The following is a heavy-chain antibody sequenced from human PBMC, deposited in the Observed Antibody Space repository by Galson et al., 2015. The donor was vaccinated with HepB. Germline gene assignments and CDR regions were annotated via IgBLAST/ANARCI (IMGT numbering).Heavy chain of an antibody. CDR3: VKGVFGNGWDV. J-gene: IGHJ4*02. Sequence: SLRLSCAASGFTFSLFSMHWVRQAPGKGLEFVSGITRNAYNTDYSDSAKGRFTISRDDSKKELYLQMTSLRPEDTAIYYCVKGVFGNGWDVWGQGTLVTVSS. D-gene: IGHD6-19*01. V-gene: IGHV3-64D*06. CDR2: ITRNAYNT. CDR1: GFTFSLFS.